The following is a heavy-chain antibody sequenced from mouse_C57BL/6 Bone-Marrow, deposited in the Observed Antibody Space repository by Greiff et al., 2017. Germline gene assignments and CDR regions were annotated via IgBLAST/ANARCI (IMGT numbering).Heavy chain of an antibody. D-gene: IGHD2-3*01. Sequence: EVQLQQSGAELVRPGASVTLSCTASGFNIKDDYMHWVQQRPEQGLEWIGWIDPENGDTEYASKFQGKANIKADTSSNTAYLKLSTLTAADTSCYYCTTMMFDYWGQGTTLTVSS. J-gene: IGHJ2*01. CDR2: IDPENGDT. CDR3: TTMMFDY. CDR1: GFNIKDDY. V-gene: IGHV14-4*01.